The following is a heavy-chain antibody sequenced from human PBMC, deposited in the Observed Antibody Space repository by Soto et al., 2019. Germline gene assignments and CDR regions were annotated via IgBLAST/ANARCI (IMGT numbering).Heavy chain of an antibody. CDR2: ISSNGGST. D-gene: IGHD5-18*01. V-gene: IGHV3-64*01. CDR1: GFTFSSYA. CDR3: ARDGLGYSPTYPSD. Sequence: EVQLVESGGGLVQPGGSLRLSCAASGFTFSSYAMHWVRQAPGKGLEYVSAISSNGGSTYYANSVKGRFTISRDNSKNTLYLQMGSLRAEDMAVYYCARDGLGYSPTYPSDWGQGTLVTVSS. J-gene: IGHJ4*02.